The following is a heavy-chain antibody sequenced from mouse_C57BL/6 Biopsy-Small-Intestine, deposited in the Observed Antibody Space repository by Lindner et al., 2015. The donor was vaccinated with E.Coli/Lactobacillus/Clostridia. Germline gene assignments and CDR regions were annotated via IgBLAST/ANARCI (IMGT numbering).Heavy chain of an antibody. CDR3: ARGLDYGY. V-gene: IGHV1-54*01. J-gene: IGHJ2*01. D-gene: IGHD2-4*01. CDR1: GYAFTNYL. Sequence: VQLQESGAELVRPGTSVKVSCKASGYAFTNYLIEWIKQRPGQGLGWIGVINPGSGSINYNEKFKGKAILTADKSSSTAHMQLSSLTSEDSAVYFCARGLDYGYWGQGTTLTVSS. CDR2: INPGSGSI.